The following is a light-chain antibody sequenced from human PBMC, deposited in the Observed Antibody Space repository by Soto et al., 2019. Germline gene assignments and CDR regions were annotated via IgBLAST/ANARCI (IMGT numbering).Light chain of an antibody. CDR3: QQRSNWSYT. J-gene: IGKJ2*01. CDR2: DLS. CDR1: QSVGSY. V-gene: IGKV3-11*01. Sequence: EIVLTQSPATLSLSPGERATLSCRASQSVGSYLAWYQQKPGQAPRLLIYDLSNRATGIPARFSGSGSGTDFTLTISSLEPEDFAVYYCQQRSNWSYTFGQGTKLEIK.